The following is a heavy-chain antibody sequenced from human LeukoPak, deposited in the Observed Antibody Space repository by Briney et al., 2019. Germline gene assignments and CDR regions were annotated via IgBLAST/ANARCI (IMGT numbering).Heavy chain of an antibody. CDR2: IYYRGST. CDR3: ARHPTNSDFWSGSSYFDY. J-gene: IGHJ4*02. CDR1: GGSISSSSYY. V-gene: IGHV4-39*01. D-gene: IGHD3-3*01. Sequence: PSETLSLTCTVSGGSISSSSYYWGWIRQPPGKGLEWLGRIYYRGSTYYNPSLKSRVTIFVDTSKNQFSLQLSSVTAADTAVYYCARHPTNSDFWSGSSYFDYWGQGTLVTVSS.